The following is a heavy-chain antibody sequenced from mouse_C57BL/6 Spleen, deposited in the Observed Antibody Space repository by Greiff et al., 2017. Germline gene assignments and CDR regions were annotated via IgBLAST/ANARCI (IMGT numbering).Heavy chain of an antibody. Sequence: VQLQQSGAELVRPGASVKLSCTAPGFNIKDDYMHWVKQRPEQGLEWIGWIDPENGDTEYASKFQGKATITADTSSNTAYLQLSSLTSEDTAVYYCTTGYGNSDYWGQGTTLTVSS. D-gene: IGHD2-10*02. V-gene: IGHV14-4*01. CDR3: TTGYGNSDY. CDR2: IDPENGDT. CDR1: GFNIKDDY. J-gene: IGHJ2*01.